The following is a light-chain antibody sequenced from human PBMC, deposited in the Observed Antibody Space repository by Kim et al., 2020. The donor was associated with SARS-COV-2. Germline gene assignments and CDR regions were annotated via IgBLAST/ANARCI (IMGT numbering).Light chain of an antibody. Sequence: ERVVTQSPVTLSVSPGERATLSCRASQGISTKLAWYQQKPGQAPRLLISAASTRATGIPARFSGGGSGTEFTLTISSLQSEDFAVYYCQQYHDWPPTFGQGTKVDIK. V-gene: IGKV3D-15*01. CDR3: QQYHDWPPT. CDR2: AAS. CDR1: QGISTK. J-gene: IGKJ1*01.